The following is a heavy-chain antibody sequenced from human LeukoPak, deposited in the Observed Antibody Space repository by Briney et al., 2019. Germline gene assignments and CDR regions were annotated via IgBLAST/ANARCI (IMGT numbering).Heavy chain of an antibody. V-gene: IGHV3-48*02. CDR2: ISSDSTI. J-gene: IGHJ3*02. CDR3: ARTSLRAFHI. CDR1: GFSFSTYS. Sequence: GGSLRLSCAASGFSFSTYSMNWVRQAPGKGLEWVSYISSDSTISYADSVKGRFTISRDNAKNSLYLQMNSLRDEDTAVYYCARTSLRAFHIWGQGTMVTV.